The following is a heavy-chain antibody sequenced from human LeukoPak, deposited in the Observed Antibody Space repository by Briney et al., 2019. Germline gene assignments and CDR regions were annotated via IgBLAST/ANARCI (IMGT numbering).Heavy chain of an antibody. V-gene: IGHV3-21*01. Sequence: PGGSLRLSCAASEFTLSSYNMKWVRQAPGKGLEWVSSISYRSSDIEYADSVKGRFTISRDNAKQLLYLQMSSLRAEGTAVYYCARVYSSSWYSGYLYMDVWGKGTTVTVSS. CDR3: ARVYSSSWYSGYLYMDV. CDR2: ISYRSSDI. CDR1: EFTLSSYN. D-gene: IGHD6-13*01. J-gene: IGHJ6*03.